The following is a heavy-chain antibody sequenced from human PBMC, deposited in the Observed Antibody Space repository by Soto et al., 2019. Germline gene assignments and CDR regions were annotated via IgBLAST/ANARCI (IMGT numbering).Heavy chain of an antibody. CDR1: GFTFSNAW. V-gene: IGHV3-15*07. J-gene: IGHJ4*02. CDR2: IKSKTDGGTT. Sequence: GGSLRLSCAASGFTFSNAWMNWVRQAPGKGLEWVGRIKSKTDGGTTYYAAPVKGRFTISRVDSKNTLYLQMNSLKTEDTAVYYCTTWDCSSTSCLDYWGQGTLVTVSS. CDR3: TTWDCSSTSCLDY. D-gene: IGHD2-2*01.